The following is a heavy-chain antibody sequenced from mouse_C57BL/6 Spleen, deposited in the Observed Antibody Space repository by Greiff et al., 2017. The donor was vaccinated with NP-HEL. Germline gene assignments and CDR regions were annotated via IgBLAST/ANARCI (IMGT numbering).Heavy chain of an antibody. CDR1: GYTFTSYW. CDR2: IDPSDSYT. Sequence: QVQLKQPGAELVMPGASVKLSCKASGYTFTSYWMHWVKQRPGQGLEWIGEIDPSDSYTNYNQKFKGKSTLTVDKSSSTAYMQLSSLTSEDSAVYYCARGEVAPDYWGQGTTLTVSS. D-gene: IGHD1-1*01. J-gene: IGHJ2*01. CDR3: ARGEVAPDY. V-gene: IGHV1-69*01.